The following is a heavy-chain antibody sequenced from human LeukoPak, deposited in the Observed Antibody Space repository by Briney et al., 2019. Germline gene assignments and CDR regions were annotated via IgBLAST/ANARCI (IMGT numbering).Heavy chain of an antibody. CDR2: ISYDGSNK. CDR1: GFTFSSYA. J-gene: IGHJ5*02. CDR3: ARGRGDCSSTSCSRPHNWFDP. Sequence: GRSLRLSCAASGFTFSSYAMHWVRQAPGKGLEWVAVISYDGSNKYYADSVKGRFTISRDNSKNTLYLQMNSLRAEDTAVYYCARGRGDCSSTSCSRPHNWFDPWGQGALVTVSS. D-gene: IGHD2-2*01. V-gene: IGHV3-30-3*01.